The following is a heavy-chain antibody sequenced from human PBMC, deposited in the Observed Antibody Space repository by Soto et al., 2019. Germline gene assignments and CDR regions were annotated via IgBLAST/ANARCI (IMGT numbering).Heavy chain of an antibody. CDR1: GFTFSSYG. CDR2: ISYDGSNK. J-gene: IGHJ6*02. D-gene: IGHD3-22*01. CDR3: AKEAYDSSGYYLYYYYYGMDV. V-gene: IGHV3-30*18. Sequence: QVQLVESGGGVVQPGRSLRLSCAASGFTFSSYGMHWVRQAPGKGLEWVAVISYDGSNKYYADSVKGRFTISRDNSKNTRHLQMNSLRAEDTPVYYCAKEAYDSSGYYLYYYYYGMDVWGQGTTVTVSS.